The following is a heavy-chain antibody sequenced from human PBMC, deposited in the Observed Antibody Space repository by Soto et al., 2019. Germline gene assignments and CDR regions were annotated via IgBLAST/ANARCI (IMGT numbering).Heavy chain of an antibody. CDR2: INSDGSST. CDR3: ARAYYDILSSYYMDV. V-gene: IGHV3-74*01. D-gene: IGHD3-9*01. Sequence: PGGSLRLSCAASGFTFSSYWMHWVRQAPGKGLVWVSRINSDGSSTSYADSVKGRFTISRDNAKNTLYLQMNSLRAEDTAVYYCARAYYDILSSYYMDVWGKGTTVTVSS. J-gene: IGHJ6*03. CDR1: GFTFSSYW.